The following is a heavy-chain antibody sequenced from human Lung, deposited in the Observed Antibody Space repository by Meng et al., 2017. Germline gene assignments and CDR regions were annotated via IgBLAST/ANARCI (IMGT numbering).Heavy chain of an antibody. D-gene: IGHD4-11*01. Sequence: QLQLVQSGAEVMKPGAPFKVSCRAAGYTCTSYFLHWVRQAPGQGLEWLATINCNNGGTNYAQRFQGRVTLTRDTPTSTVYMELSSLGYEDTAVYYCAREQSPGHFDYLGQGILVTVSS. CDR2: INCNNGGT. CDR3: AREQSPGHFDY. V-gene: IGHV1-46*01. CDR1: GYTCTSYF. J-gene: IGHJ4*02.